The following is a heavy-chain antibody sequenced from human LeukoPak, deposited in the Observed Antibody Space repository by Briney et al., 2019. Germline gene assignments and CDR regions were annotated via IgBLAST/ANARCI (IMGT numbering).Heavy chain of an antibody. J-gene: IGHJ4*02. D-gene: IGHD1-26*01. CDR2: ISSSSSYI. V-gene: IGHV3-21*01. CDR1: GFTFSSYS. CDR3: ARDLLGWELHYFDY. Sequence: GGSLRLSCAASGFTFSSYSMNWVRQAPGKGLEWVSSISSSSSYIYYADSVKGRFSISRDNAKNSLYLQMNSLRAEDTAVYYCARDLLGWELHYFDYWGQGTLVTVSS.